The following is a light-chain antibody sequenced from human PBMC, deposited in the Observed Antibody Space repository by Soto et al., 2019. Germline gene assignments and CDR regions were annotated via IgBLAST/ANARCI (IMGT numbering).Light chain of an antibody. CDR1: SSDVGGYDY. CDR2: DVS. J-gene: IGLJ2*01. V-gene: IGLV2-14*01. CDR3: SSYAGSSTPL. Sequence: QSALTQPASVSGSPGRSITISCTGTSSDVGGYDYVSWYQQHPGKAPKLMIYDVSNRPSGVSNRFSGSKSGSTASLTISGLQAEDEADYYCSSYAGSSTPLFGGGTKLTVL.